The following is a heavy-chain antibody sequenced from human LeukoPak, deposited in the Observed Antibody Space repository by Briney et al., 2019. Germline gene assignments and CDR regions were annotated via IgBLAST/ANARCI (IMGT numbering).Heavy chain of an antibody. V-gene: IGHV4-59*02. CDR1: GVSVRNYY. CDR2: IYYSGNT. J-gene: IGHJ4*02. CDR3: ARAKGDY. Sequence: SETLFLTCAVSGVSVRNYYWTWFRQSPGKGLEWIAYIYYSGNTKYNPSLKSRVTIFVDTSTNQFSLEMNSVTAADTAVYYCARAKGDYWGPGTLVTVSS.